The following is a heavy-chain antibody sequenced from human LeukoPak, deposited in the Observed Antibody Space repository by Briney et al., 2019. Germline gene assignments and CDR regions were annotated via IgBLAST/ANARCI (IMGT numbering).Heavy chain of an antibody. CDR3: ARGRRIVVVPAARRANWFDP. CDR2: INHSGST. V-gene: IGHV4-34*01. J-gene: IGHJ5*02. Sequence: SETLSLTCAVYGGSFSGYYWSWIRQPPGKGLEWIGEINHSGSTNYNPSLKSRVTISVDTSKNQFSLKLSSVTAADTVVYYCARGRRIVVVPAARRANWFDPWGQGTLVTVSS. D-gene: IGHD2-2*01. CDR1: GGSFSGYY.